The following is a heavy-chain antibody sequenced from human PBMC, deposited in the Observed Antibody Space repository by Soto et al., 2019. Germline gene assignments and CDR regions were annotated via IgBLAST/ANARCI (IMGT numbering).Heavy chain of an antibody. V-gene: IGHV3-7*04. CDR3: ARSYYHDSSAYYYDY. CDR2: IKQDGSQK. CDR1: GFTFSRYW. D-gene: IGHD3-22*01. J-gene: IGHJ4*02. Sequence: GGSLRLSCAASGFTFSRYWMSWVRQGPGKGLEWVANIKQDGSQKNYVDSVKGRVTISRDNAKNSLYLQMNSLRDEDTAVYYCARSYYHDSSAYYYDYWGQGALVTVSS.